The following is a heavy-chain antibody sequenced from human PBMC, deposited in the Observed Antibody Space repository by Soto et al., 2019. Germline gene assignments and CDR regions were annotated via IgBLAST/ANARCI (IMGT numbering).Heavy chain of an antibody. CDR3: ARRYYDFWSGKVYYYYYYGMDV. V-gene: IGHV4-4*08. CDR1: GGSISSYY. CDR2: IYHSGSS. Sequence: PSETLSLTCTVSGGSISSYYWSWIRQPPGKGLEWIGYIYHSGSSNYNPSLKSRVTISVDTSKNQFSLKLSSVTAADTAVYYCARRYYDFWSGKVYYYYYYGMDVWGQGTTVTVSS. D-gene: IGHD3-3*01. J-gene: IGHJ6*02.